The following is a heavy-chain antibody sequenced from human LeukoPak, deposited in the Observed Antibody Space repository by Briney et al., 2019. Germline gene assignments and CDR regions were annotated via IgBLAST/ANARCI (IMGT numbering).Heavy chain of an antibody. J-gene: IGHJ4*02. CDR3: AREGGPYRPLDY. CDR2: VNLQGST. CDR1: GGSITITNY. Sequence: PSETLSLTCGVSGGSITITNYWTWVRQPPGKGLEWIGEVNLQGSTNYNPSLMGRVAISVDTSENHISPQLTSVTAADTAVYYCAREGGPYRPLDYSGQGTLVTVSS. V-gene: IGHV4-4*02.